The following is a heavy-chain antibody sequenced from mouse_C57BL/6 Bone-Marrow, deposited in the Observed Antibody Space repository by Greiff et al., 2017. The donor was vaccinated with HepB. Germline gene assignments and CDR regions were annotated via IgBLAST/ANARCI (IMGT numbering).Heavy chain of an antibody. CDR2: IYPGDGDT. CDR1: GYAFSSYW. D-gene: IGHD1-1*01. CDR3: ARCRFKYYCSSYYAMDY. V-gene: IGHV1-80*01. Sequence: VQLQQSGAELVKPGASVKISCKASGYAFSSYWMNWVKQRPGKGLEWIGQIYPGDGDTNYNGKFKGKATLTAYKSSSTAYMQLSILTSADSAVYFCARCRFKYYCSSYYAMDYWGQGTSVTVSS. J-gene: IGHJ4*01.